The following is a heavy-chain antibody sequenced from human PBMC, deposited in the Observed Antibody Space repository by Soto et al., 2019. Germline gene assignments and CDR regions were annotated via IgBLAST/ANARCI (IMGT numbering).Heavy chain of an antibody. CDR1: GPSISRYY. CDR2: IYYSGST. CDR3: ARESLVRGVIITGGWFDP. J-gene: IGHJ5*02. D-gene: IGHD3-10*01. V-gene: IGHV4-59*12. Sequence: PETLSLTCTLSGPSISRYYWSWIRQPPGKGLEWIGYIYYSGSTNYNPSLKSRVTISVDTSKNQFSLKLSSVTAADTAVYYCARESLVRGVIITGGWFDPWGQGTLVTVSS.